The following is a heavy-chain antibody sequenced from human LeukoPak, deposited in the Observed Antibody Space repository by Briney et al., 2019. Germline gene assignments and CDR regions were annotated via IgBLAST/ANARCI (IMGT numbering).Heavy chain of an antibody. CDR1: GYTFTSYG. Sequence: ASVKVSCKASGYTFTSYGISWVRQAPGQGLEWMGWISAYIGNTNYAQKLQGRVTMTTDTSTSTAYMELRSLRSDDTAVYYCARDVRSYYDSSGYYHGQYYFDYWGQGTLVTVSS. CDR3: ARDVRSYYDSSGYYHGQYYFDY. J-gene: IGHJ4*02. CDR2: ISAYIGNT. V-gene: IGHV1-18*01. D-gene: IGHD3-22*01.